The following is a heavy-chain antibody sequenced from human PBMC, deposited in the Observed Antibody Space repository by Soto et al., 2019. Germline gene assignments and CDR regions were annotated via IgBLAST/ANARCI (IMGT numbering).Heavy chain of an antibody. D-gene: IGHD3-3*01. V-gene: IGHV4-31*03. J-gene: IGHJ6*02. CDR2: IYYSGST. CDR1: GGSISSGGYY. CDR3: ARDRRGYDFWSGYSPVMDGMDV. Sequence: TLSLTCTVSGGSISSGGYYWSWIRQHPGKGLEWIGYIYYSGSTYYNPSLKSRVTISVDTSKNQFSLKLSSVTAADTAVYYCARDRRGYDFWSGYSPVMDGMDVWGQGTTVTVSS.